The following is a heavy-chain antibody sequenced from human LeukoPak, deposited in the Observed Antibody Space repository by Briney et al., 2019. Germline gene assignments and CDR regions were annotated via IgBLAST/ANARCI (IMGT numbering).Heavy chain of an antibody. J-gene: IGHJ3*02. CDR3: ARNRARSFDI. D-gene: IGHD6-6*01. CDR2: IYYSGST. V-gene: IGHV4-59*01. CDR1: GGSISGYY. Sequence: PSETLSLTCIVSGGSISGYYWSWIRQPPGKGLEWIGYIYYSGSTNYNPSLKSRVTISVDTSKNQFSLKLSSVTAADTAVYYCARNRARSFDIWGQGTMVTVSS.